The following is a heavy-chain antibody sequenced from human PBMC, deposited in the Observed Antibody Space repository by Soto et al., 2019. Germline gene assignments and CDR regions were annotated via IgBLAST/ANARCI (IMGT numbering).Heavy chain of an antibody. CDR3: ARDRCSSTSCWGGDAFDI. J-gene: IGHJ3*02. D-gene: IGHD2-2*01. Sequence: QVQLVQSGAEVKKPGASVKVSCKASGYTFTGYYMHWVRQAPGQGLEWMGWINPNSGGTNYAQKFQGWVTMTRDTSSSTAYMELSRLRSDDTAVYYCARDRCSSTSCWGGDAFDIWGQGTMVTVSS. CDR1: GYTFTGYY. CDR2: INPNSGGT. V-gene: IGHV1-2*04.